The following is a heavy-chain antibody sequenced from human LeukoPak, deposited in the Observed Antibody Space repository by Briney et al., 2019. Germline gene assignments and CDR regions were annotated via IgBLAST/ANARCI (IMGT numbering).Heavy chain of an antibody. CDR3: AREGEELLNWFDT. CDR1: GGTFSNYA. D-gene: IGHD3-10*01. V-gene: IGHV1-69*13. Sequence: GASVNVSCKASGGTFSNYAISWVRQAPGQGLEWMGGIIPIFGTTTYAQKFQGRVTITADESTITAYMELSSLTSEDTGVYYCAREGEELLNWFDTWGEGTLCTVSS. J-gene: IGHJ5*02. CDR2: IIPIFGTT.